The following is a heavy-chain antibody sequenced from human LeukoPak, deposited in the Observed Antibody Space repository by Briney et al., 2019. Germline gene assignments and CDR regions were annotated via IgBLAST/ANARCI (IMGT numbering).Heavy chain of an antibody. CDR2: IYHSGST. J-gene: IGHJ4*02. CDR1: GGSISSGGYY. CDR3: ARGGAMTTVVNTHFDY. Sequence: TSETLSLTCTVSGGSISSGGYYWSWIRQPPGKGLEWIGYIYHSGSTYYNPSLKSRVTISVDRSKNQFSLKLSSVTAADTAVYYCARGGAMTTVVNTHFDYWGQGTLVTVSS. V-gene: IGHV4-30-2*01. D-gene: IGHD4-23*01.